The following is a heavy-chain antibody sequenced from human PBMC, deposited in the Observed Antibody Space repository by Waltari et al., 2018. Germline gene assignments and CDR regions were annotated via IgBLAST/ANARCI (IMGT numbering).Heavy chain of an antibody. CDR3: ARELGATAAFDY. Sequence: AASGVNFSDYIIHWVRQPPGKGLEWVSVCWNGGTTSYGDSVKGQFTISRDNSKNSLYLQMNSLTTEDTALYYCARELGATAAFDYWGQGTLVTVSS. CDR1: GVNFSDYI. D-gene: IGHD1-26*01. J-gene: IGHJ4*02. CDR2: CWNGGTT. V-gene: IGHV3-43*01.